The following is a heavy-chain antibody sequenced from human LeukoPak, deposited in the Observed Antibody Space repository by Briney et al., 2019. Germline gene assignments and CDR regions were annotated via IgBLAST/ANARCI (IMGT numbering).Heavy chain of an antibody. D-gene: IGHD3-10*01. V-gene: IGHV4-61*02. CDR3: ARRYYGSGAYLRTTNWFDP. Sequence: SETLSLTCTVSGGSISSGSYYWSWIRQPAGKGLEWIGRIYTSGSTYYNPSLKSRVTISVDTSKNQFSLKLSSVTAADTAVYYCARRYYGSGAYLRTTNWFDPWGQGTLVTVSS. CDR1: GGSISSGSYY. J-gene: IGHJ5*02. CDR2: IYTSGST.